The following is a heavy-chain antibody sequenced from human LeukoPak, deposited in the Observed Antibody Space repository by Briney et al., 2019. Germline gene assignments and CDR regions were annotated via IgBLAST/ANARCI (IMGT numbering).Heavy chain of an antibody. Sequence: GASVKVSCKASGYTFTSYAMNWVRRAPGQGLEWMGWINTNTGNPTYAQGFTGRFVFSLDTSVSTAYLQISSLEAEDTAVYYCARVHSNSWFSPFDYWGQGTLVTVSS. V-gene: IGHV7-4-1*02. CDR2: INTNTGNP. CDR3: ARVHSNSWFSPFDY. CDR1: GYTFTSYA. D-gene: IGHD6-13*01. J-gene: IGHJ4*02.